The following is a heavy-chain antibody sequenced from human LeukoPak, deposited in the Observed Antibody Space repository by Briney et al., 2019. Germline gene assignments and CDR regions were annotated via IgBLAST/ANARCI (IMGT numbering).Heavy chain of an antibody. CDR1: GFTLTSYT. V-gene: IGHV3-23*01. J-gene: IGHJ3*02. CDR2: LRGAERTP. Sequence: PGGSLTLSCAASGFTLTSYTMSWVRQAPGKGLEWVSSLRGAERTPYYAESVKGRFTISRDNSENTLYLQMNSLRAEDTALYYCAKVPTYLNILTGFPFDIWGQGTMVTVSS. D-gene: IGHD3-9*01. CDR3: AKVPTYLNILTGFPFDI.